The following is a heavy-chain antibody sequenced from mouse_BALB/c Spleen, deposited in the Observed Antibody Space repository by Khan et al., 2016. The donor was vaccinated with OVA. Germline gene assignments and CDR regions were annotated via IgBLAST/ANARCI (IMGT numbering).Heavy chain of an antibody. CDR2: INPNTDNI. CDR1: GYSFTLYY. V-gene: IGHV1-26*01. J-gene: IGHJ3*01. CDR3: ARGYDFFAS. Sequence: VQLKQSGPDLVTPGTSVKISCKASGYSFTLYYMSWVKQSPEKSLEWIGRINPNTDNINYNQEFKGKAILTVDTSSNTAYMELRSLTSEDSAVYFCARGYDFFASWGQGTLVTVSP. D-gene: IGHD2-14*01.